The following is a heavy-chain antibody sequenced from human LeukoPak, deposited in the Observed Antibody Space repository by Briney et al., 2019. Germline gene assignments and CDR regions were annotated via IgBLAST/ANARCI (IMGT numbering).Heavy chain of an antibody. CDR3: ARPGHDDYGDY. J-gene: IGHJ4*02. CDR2: INAGNGNT. D-gene: IGHD4-17*01. V-gene: IGHV1-3*01. CDR1: GYTFTSYG. Sequence: ASVKVSCKASGYTFTSYGISWVRQAPGQGLEWMGWINAGNGNTKYSQKFQGRVTITRDTSASTAYMELSSLTSEDTAVYYCARPGHDDYGDYWGQGTLVTVSS.